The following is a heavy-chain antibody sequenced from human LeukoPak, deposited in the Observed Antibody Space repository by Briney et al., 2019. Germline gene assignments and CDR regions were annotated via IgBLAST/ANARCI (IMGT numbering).Heavy chain of an antibody. V-gene: IGHV3-72*01. J-gene: IGHJ5*02. CDR2: SRDKAHSYTT. CDR3: VRRYNSFDP. D-gene: IGHD3-16*02. Sequence: PGGSLRLPSAVSGFTFSDYYMDWVRQTPGRGLEWVARSRDKAHSYTTEYAASVRGRFTISRDESNNSLYLQMNSLEIEDTALYYCVRRYNSFDPWGQGTQVTVSS. CDR1: GFTFSDYY.